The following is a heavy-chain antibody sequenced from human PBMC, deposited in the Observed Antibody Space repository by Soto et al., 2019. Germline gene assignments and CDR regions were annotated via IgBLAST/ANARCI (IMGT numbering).Heavy chain of an antibody. V-gene: IGHV4-59*12. J-gene: IGHJ5*02. CDR3: ARTTVVTDQGLFDP. CDR2: IYHSGST. Sequence: QVQLQESGPGLVKPSETLSLTCTVSGGSISSYYWSWIRQPPGKGLEWIGYIYHSGSTYYNPSLKSRVTISVDRSKNQFSLKLSSVTAADTAVYYCARTTVVTDQGLFDPWGQGTLVTVSS. CDR1: GGSISSYY. D-gene: IGHD4-17*01.